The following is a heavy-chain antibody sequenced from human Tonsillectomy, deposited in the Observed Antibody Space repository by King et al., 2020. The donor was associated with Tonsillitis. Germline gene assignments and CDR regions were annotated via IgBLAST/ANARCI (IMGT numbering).Heavy chain of an antibody. Sequence: VQLVESGGGLVQPGGSLRLSCAASGFTFSSYAMSWFRQAPGKGLEWVSAISGSGGSTYYADSVKGRFTISRDNSKNTLYLQMNSLRAEDTAVYYCAKDRSSGSVYYYYGMDVWGQGTTVTVSS. CDR2: ISGSGGST. CDR1: GFTFSSYA. D-gene: IGHD3-22*01. V-gene: IGHV3-23*04. J-gene: IGHJ6*02. CDR3: AKDRSSGSVYYYYGMDV.